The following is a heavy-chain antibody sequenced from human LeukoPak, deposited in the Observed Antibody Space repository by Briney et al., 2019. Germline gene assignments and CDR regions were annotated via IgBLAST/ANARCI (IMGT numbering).Heavy chain of an antibody. J-gene: IGHJ4*02. V-gene: IGHV1-18*01. CDR1: GYTFTSYS. CDR3: AKDRWKDGSSSFDN. Sequence: ASVKVSCKASGYTFTSYSINWVRQAPGQGLEWMGWISTYNGNTNYAQKLQGRVTMDTDTSTSTAYMELRSLRSDDTAVYYCAKDRWKDGSSSFDNWGQGTLVTVSS. CDR2: ISTYNGNT. D-gene: IGHD6-6*01.